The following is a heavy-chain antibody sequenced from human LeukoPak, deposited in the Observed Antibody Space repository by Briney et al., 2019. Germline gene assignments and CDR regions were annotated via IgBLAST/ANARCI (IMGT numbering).Heavy chain of an antibody. CDR3: ARGTRGRSSSFHYYYMDV. CDR1: GGSFSGYY. J-gene: IGHJ6*03. Sequence: SETLSLTCAVSGGSFSGYYWNWIRQPPGKGLEWIGEINHSGSTNYNPSLKSRVTISVDTSKNQFSLKLSSVTAADTAVYYCARGTRGRSSSFHYYYMDVWGKGTTVTVSS. V-gene: IGHV4-34*01. CDR2: INHSGST. D-gene: IGHD6-6*01.